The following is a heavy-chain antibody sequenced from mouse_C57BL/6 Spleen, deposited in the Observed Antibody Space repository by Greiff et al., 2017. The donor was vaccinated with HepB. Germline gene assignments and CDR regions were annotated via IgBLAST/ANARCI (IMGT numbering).Heavy chain of an antibody. J-gene: IGHJ3*01. Sequence: QVQLQQPGTELVKPGASVKLSCKASGYTFTSYWMHWVKQRPGQGLEWIGNINPSNGGTNYNEKFKSKATLTVDKSSITAYMQLSSLTSEDSAVYYWARSGYDYDPFAYWGQGTLVTVSA. CDR2: INPSNGGT. CDR1: GYTFTSYW. CDR3: ARSGYDYDPFAY. D-gene: IGHD2-4*01. V-gene: IGHV1-53*01.